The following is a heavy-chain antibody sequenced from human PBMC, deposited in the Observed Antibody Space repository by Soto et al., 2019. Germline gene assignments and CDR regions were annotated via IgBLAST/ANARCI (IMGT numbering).Heavy chain of an antibody. J-gene: IGHJ5*02. CDR2: VYYSGSS. CDR1: GDSISGGASF. D-gene: IGHD2-2*01. V-gene: IGHV4-31*03. CDR3: AKLSCTSSTCYFPGWFDP. Sequence: SETLSLTCTVSGDSISGGASFWSWIRQPPGKGLEWIANVYYSGSSYYNPSLKSRLTISVDTTKNQFSLQLRSMTAADTAVYYCAKLSCTSSTCYFPGWFDPWGQGTLVTVSS.